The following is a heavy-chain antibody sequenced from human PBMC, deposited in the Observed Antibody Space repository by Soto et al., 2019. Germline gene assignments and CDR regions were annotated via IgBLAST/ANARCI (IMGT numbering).Heavy chain of an antibody. CDR1: GGSFSGHS. Sequence: PLETLALTCAVYGGSFSGHSWTWMRQSPGKGLEWIGDINHSGRVNYSPSLKSRVTISLDTSKNQFSLTLSAVTAADTAMYYCSTRAYDTNGYYRFDPWGQGTLVTVSS. D-gene: IGHD3-22*01. J-gene: IGHJ5*01. V-gene: IGHV4-34*01. CDR3: STRAYDTNGYYRFDP. CDR2: INHSGRV.